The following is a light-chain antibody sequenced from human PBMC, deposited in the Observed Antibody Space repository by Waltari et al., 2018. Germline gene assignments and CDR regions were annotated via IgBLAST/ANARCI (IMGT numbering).Light chain of an antibody. CDR3: AAWDDSLSGWV. Sequence: QSVLTQPPSASGTPGQRVTISCSGSSSNIGSNYVYWYQQLPGTAPKLLIYRNNQRPSGVPDRFSGSNSGTSASLAISGLRSEDEAEYYCAAWDDSLSGWVCGGGTKLTVL. CDR2: RNN. V-gene: IGLV1-47*01. J-gene: IGLJ3*02. CDR1: SSNIGSNY.